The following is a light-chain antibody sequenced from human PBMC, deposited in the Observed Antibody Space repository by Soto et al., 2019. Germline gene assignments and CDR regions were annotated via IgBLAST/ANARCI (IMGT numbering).Light chain of an antibody. CDR3: SSYTNIYTSVV. CDR2: EVS. Sequence: QSALTQPASVSGSPGQSITISCTGTSSDVGGYNYVSWYQQHPGKAPKLMIYEVSNRPSGVSNRFSGSKSGNTASLTISGLQAEDEADYYCSSYTNIYTSVVFGGGTKLTVL. V-gene: IGLV2-14*01. CDR1: SSDVGGYNY. J-gene: IGLJ2*01.